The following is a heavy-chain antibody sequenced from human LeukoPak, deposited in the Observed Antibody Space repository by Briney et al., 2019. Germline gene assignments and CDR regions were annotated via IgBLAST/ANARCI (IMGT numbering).Heavy chain of an antibody. J-gene: IGHJ6*03. CDR2: ISAYNGNT. D-gene: IGHD4-17*01. CDR1: AYTFTIYG. CDR3: ARADDYGDFRYYYYYYMDV. V-gene: IGHV1-18*01. Sequence: GASVTVSFTASAYTFTIYGISWVRQAPGQGLEWMGWISAYNGNTNYAQKLQGRVTITTDTSTSTAYMELRSLRSDDTAVYYCARADDYGDFRYYYYYYMDVWGKGTTVTVSS.